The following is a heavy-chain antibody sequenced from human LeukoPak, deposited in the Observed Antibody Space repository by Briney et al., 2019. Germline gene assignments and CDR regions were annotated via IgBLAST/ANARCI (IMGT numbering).Heavy chain of an antibody. CDR2: IYHSGST. CDR1: GSSICNSYY. V-gene: IGHV4-38-2*01. CDR3: ARDTSAIAVAGTPN. Sequence: SVTLSLTSAVSGSSICNSYYWVWIRQPPGKGLEWIGSIYHSGSTYYNPSLTSRVTISVDTSRNQFSLRLASVTAADTAVYYCARDTSAIAVAGTPNWGQGTLVTVSS. D-gene: IGHD6-19*01. J-gene: IGHJ1*01.